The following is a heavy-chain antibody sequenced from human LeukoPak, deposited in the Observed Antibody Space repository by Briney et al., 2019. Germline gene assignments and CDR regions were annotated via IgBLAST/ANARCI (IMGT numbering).Heavy chain of an antibody. CDR1: GITLSNYG. CDR2: ISGSGGST. CDR3: ARGAGWNYFEY. Sequence: PGGSLRLSCAVSGITLSNYGMSWVRQAPGKGLEWVAGISGSGGSTNYADSVKGRFTISRDNSKNTVHLQMNSLRAEDTAVYYCARGAGWNYFEYWGQGTLVTVSS. V-gene: IGHV3-23*01. J-gene: IGHJ4*02. D-gene: IGHD6-19*01.